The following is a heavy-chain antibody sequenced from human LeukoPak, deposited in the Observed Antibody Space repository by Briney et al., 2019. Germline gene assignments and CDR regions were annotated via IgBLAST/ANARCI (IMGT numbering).Heavy chain of an antibody. CDR3: ARGAYSSGWYYFREFDY. V-gene: IGHV4-39*07. CDR2: IYYSGST. CDR1: GGSISSSSYY. Sequence: PSETLSLTCTVSGGSISSSSYYWGWIRQPPGKGLEWIGSIYYSGSTYYNPSLKSRVTISVDTSKNQFSLKLSSVTAADTAVYYCARGAYSSGWYYFREFDYWGQGTLVTVSS. J-gene: IGHJ4*02. D-gene: IGHD6-19*01.